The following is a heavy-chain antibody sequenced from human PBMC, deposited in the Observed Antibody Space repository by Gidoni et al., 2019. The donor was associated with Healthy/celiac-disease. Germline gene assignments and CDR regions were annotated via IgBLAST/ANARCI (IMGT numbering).Heavy chain of an antibody. Sequence: QVQLVQSGAEVKKPGSSVKVSCKASGGTFSSYAISWVRQAPGQGLEWMGGIIPIFGTANYAQKFQGRVTITADESTSTAYMELSSLRSEDTAVYYCARRLRGRTLGESSRGAFDIWGQGTMVTVSS. J-gene: IGHJ3*02. D-gene: IGHD3-16*02. CDR3: ARRLRGRTLGESSRGAFDI. CDR1: GGTFSSYA. V-gene: IGHV1-69*01. CDR2: IIPIFGTA.